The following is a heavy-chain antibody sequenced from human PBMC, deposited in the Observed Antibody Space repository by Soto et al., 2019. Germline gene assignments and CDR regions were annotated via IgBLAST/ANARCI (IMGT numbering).Heavy chain of an antibody. CDR3: ARGRIRLLTFDN. D-gene: IGHD1-26*01. J-gene: IGHJ4*02. CDR2: MWYDGNKR. Sequence: GGSLRLSCAASGFTFSTYGMHWVRQAPGKGLEWVAVMWYDGNKRFYADSVKGRFTISRDNSKNTLYLQMDSLRAEDTAVYYCARGRIRLLTFDNWGQGTLVTVSS. V-gene: IGHV3-33*01. CDR1: GFTFSTYG.